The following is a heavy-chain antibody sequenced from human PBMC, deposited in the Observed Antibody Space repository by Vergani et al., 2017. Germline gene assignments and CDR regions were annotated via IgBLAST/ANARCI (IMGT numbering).Heavy chain of an antibody. CDR1: GGTFSSYA. CDR3: ARDPFRGGSYPLYFDY. J-gene: IGHJ4*02. CDR2: IIPIFGTA. Sequence: QVQLVQSGAEVKKPGSSVKVSCKASGGTFSSYAISWVRQAPGQGLEWLGRIIPIFGTANYAQKFQGRVTITADESTSTAYMELSSLRSEDTAVYYCARDPFRGGSYPLYFDYWGQGTLVTVSS. V-gene: IGHV1-69*18. D-gene: IGHD1-26*01.